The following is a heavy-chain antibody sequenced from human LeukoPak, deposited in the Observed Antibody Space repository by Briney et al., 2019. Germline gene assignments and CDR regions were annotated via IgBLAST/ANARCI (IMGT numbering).Heavy chain of an antibody. Sequence: GGSLRLSCAAPGFTFSNYWMSWVRQAPGRGLEWVANIKQDGSENYYVDSVKGRFTISRDNAKKSLYLQMNSLRAEDTAVYYCAKGGARPLDYWGQGTLVTVSS. CDR1: GFTFSNYW. CDR2: IKQDGSEN. J-gene: IGHJ4*02. D-gene: IGHD3-16*01. CDR3: AKGGARPLDY. V-gene: IGHV3-7*01.